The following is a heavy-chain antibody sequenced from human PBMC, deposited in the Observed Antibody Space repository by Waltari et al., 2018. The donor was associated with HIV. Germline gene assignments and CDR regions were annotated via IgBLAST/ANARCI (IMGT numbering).Heavy chain of an antibody. V-gene: IGHV4-39*01. D-gene: IGHD1-26*01. CDR1: GGPVSSSSYF. CDR2: IYSTGRA. Sequence: QLPLQESGPGLVKPSETLSLTCTVSGGPVSSSSYFWGWIRQPPGKGLEWVWRIYSTGRAYYNPSLKSRVTISVDTSKNQFSLKVTSVTAADTAVYYCARHALRVGAAYWNFDLWGRGTLVTVSS. J-gene: IGHJ2*01. CDR3: ARHALRVGAAYWNFDL.